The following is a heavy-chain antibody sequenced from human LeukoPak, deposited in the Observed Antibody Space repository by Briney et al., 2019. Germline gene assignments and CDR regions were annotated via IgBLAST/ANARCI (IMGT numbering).Heavy chain of an antibody. CDR2: IYYSGST. V-gene: IGHV4-59*01. D-gene: IGHD6-13*01. Sequence: SETLSLTCTVSGGSISSYYWSWIRQPPGKGLEWIGYIYYSGSTNYNPSLKSRVTISVDTSKNQFSLKLSSVTAADTAVYYCARGASGAAAGDGYWGQGTLVTVSS. CDR3: ARGASGAAAGDGY. J-gene: IGHJ4*02. CDR1: GGSISSYY.